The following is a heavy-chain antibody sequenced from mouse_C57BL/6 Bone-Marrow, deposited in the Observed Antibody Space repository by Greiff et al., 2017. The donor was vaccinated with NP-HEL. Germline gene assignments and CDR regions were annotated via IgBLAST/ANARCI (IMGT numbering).Heavy chain of an antibody. Sequence: EVQLQESGPGLAKPSQTLSLTCSVTGYSITSDYWNWIRKFPGNKLEYMGYISYSGCTYYNPSLKSRISITRDTSKNQYYLQLNSVTTEDTATYYCARGNYYGTGGLYYFDYWGQGTTLTVSS. D-gene: IGHD1-1*01. CDR3: ARGNYYGTGGLYYFDY. CDR1: GYSITSDY. V-gene: IGHV3-8*01. J-gene: IGHJ2*01. CDR2: ISYSGCT.